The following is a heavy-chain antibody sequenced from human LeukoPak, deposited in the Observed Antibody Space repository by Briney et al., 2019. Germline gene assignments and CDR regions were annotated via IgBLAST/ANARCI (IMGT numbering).Heavy chain of an antibody. CDR1: GFTFTSYS. D-gene: IGHD6-13*01. CDR3: ARGVDSSSWYLFDY. V-gene: IGHV3-21*01. Sequence: NSGGSLRLSCAASGFTFTSYSMNWVRQAPGKGLEWVSSISTGGNYIYYADSVKGRFTISRDNAKNSLYLQMNSLRDEDTAVYYCARGVDSSSWYLFDYWGQGTLVTVSS. J-gene: IGHJ4*02. CDR2: ISTGGNYI.